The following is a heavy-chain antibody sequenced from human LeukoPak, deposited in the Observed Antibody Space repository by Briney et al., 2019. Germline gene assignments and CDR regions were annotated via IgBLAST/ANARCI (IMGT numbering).Heavy chain of an antibody. V-gene: IGHV3-21*01. D-gene: IGHD2-15*01. CDR2: IGITSDT. CDR1: GFTFNNYG. J-gene: IGHJ4*02. Sequence: GGSLRLSCAASGFTFNNYGMTWVRQASGKGLEWVSSIGITSDTYFADSVKGRFDITRDNSKNSLYLQMNSLRAEDTAVYYCARSGIGEYDYWGQGTLVTVSS. CDR3: ARSGIGEYDY.